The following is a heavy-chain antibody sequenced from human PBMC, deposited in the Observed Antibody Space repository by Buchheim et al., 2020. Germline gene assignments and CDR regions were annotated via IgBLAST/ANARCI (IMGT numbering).Heavy chain of an antibody. J-gene: IGHJ4*02. Sequence: QVQLVESGGGVVQPGRSLRLSCAASGFTFSSYGMHWVRQAPGKGLEWVAFIRYDGSNKYYADSVKGRFTISRDNSKNTLYLQMSSLRAEDTAVYYCAKDKWYGVDYWGQGTL. CDR1: GFTFSSYG. CDR3: AKDKWYGVDY. CDR2: IRYDGSNK. V-gene: IGHV3-30*02. D-gene: IGHD3-10*01.